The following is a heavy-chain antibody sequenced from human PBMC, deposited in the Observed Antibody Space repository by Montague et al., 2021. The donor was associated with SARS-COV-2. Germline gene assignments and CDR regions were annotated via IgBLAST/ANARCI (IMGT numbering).Heavy chain of an antibody. CDR1: GGSISSDY. CDR2: INYSGST. CDR3: ASDWSDDGDYVPRGAFDI. Sequence: SETLSLTCTVSGGSISSDYWWGCRQPPGKGLVWLGYINYSGSTNYNTSPQSRVTKTVDKSKNQFFLELSTVTAADTAVYYCASDWSDDGDYVPRGAFDIWGQGTMVTVSS. J-gene: IGHJ3*02. V-gene: IGHV4-59*01. D-gene: IGHD4-17*01.